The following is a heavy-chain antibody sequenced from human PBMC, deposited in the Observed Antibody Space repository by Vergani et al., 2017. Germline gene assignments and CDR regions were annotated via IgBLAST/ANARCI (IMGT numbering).Heavy chain of an antibody. CDR3: ARRSRAAPIDY. J-gene: IGHJ4*02. D-gene: IGHD6-6*01. V-gene: IGHV4-39*01. CDR2: IYYSGST. CDR1: GGSISSSSYY. Sequence: QLQLQESGPGLVKPSETLSLTCTVSGGSISSSSYYWGWIRQPPGKGLEWIGSIYYSGSTYYNPSLKSRVTISVDTSKNQFSLKLSSVTAADTAVYYCARRSRAAPIDYWGQGTLVTVSS.